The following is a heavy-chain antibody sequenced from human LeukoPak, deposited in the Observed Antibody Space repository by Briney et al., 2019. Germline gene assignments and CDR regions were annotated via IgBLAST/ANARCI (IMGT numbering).Heavy chain of an antibody. V-gene: IGHV4-34*01. Sequence: PSETLSLTCAVYTGSFSDFYWTWIRQPPGKGLEWNGEITHRGVTTYNPSLKSRVTMSVDTSMNHFSMQLTSVTAADTAVYYCARGTRNENLRSWRDLYYFDTWGQGTLVTVSS. CDR2: ITHRGVT. CDR3: ARGTRNENLRSWRDLYYFDT. CDR1: TGSFSDFY. D-gene: IGHD1-1*01. J-gene: IGHJ4*02.